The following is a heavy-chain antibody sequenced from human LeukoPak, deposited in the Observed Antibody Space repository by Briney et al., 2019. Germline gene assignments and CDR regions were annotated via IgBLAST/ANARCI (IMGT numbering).Heavy chain of an antibody. CDR1: GGSISSYY. J-gene: IGHJ4*02. V-gene: IGHV4-59*01. Sequence: SETLSLTCTVSGGSISSYYGSWIRQPPGKGLEWIGYIYYSGSTNYNPSLKSRVTISVDTSKNQFSLKLSSVTAADTAVYYCARAQWDYDSSGYYYFDYWGQGTLVTVSS. D-gene: IGHD3-22*01. CDR2: IYYSGST. CDR3: ARAQWDYDSSGYYYFDY.